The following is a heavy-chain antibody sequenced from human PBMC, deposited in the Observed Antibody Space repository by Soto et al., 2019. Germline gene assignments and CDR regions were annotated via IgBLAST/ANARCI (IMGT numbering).Heavy chain of an antibody. CDR2: ISGSGGST. Sequence: LRLSCAASGFTFSSYAMSWVRQAPGKGLEWVSAISGSGGSTYYADSVKGRFTISRDNSKNTLYLQMNSLRAEDTAVYYCAKDLPLYSSSWSGDAFDIWGQGTMVTVSS. D-gene: IGHD6-13*01. CDR3: AKDLPLYSSSWSGDAFDI. V-gene: IGHV3-23*01. J-gene: IGHJ3*02. CDR1: GFTFSSYA.